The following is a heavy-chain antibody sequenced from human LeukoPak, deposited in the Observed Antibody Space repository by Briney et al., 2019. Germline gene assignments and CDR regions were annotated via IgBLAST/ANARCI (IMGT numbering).Heavy chain of an antibody. CDR1: GFPLSTRGMC. J-gene: IGHJ4*02. CDR2: IDWDDDK. D-gene: IGHD5-12*01. CDR3: ARTRGYSGSTIDY. Sequence: PRLVHPTLTLTLTCTFPGFPLSTRGMCVSWLRQPPGQSLEWLARIDWDDDKYYSTSLKTRLTISKDTSKNQVVLTMTNMDPVDTATHYCARTRGYSGSTIDYWGQGTLVTVSS. V-gene: IGHV2-70*11.